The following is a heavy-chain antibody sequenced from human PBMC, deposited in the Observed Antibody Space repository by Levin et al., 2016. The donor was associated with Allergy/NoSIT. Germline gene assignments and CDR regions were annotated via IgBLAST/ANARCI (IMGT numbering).Heavy chain of an antibody. CDR1: GFTFTNYA. D-gene: IGHD3-10*01. CDR3: ARDAATSYYYGSGSGMDV. J-gene: IGHJ6*02. Sequence: GGSLRLSCATSGFTFTNYAIHWVRQSPGKGLEWLGIIWHDGSKQYFVDSVKGRFTISRDNSKNTLYLQMNSLRAEDTAVYYCARDAATSYYYGSGSGMDVWGQGTTVTVSS. V-gene: IGHV3-33*08. CDR2: IWHDGSKQ.